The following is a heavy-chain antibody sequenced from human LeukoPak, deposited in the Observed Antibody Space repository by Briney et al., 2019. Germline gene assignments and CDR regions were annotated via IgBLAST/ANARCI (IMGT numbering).Heavy chain of an antibody. CDR3: ARRNDAFDI. V-gene: IGHV5-51*01. CDR2: IYPGDSDI. D-gene: IGHD1-14*01. J-gene: IGHJ3*02. Sequence: GESLKISCQGSGQSFTNYWIGWVRQMPGKGLEWMGIIYPGDSDIRYSPSLQGEVTISADKSITTAYLQWSSLKASDTAMYYCARRNDAFDIWGQGTMVTVSS. CDR1: GQSFTNYW.